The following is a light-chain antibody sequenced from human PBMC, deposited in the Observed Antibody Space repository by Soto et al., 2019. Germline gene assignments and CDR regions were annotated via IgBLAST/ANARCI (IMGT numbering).Light chain of an antibody. V-gene: IGLV1-40*01. Sequence: QPVLTQPPSMSGAPGQRGTISCTGSSSNIGAGHDVHWYQQLPGTAPKHLIYGDTNRPSGVPDRFSGSKSGTSASLAITGLQAEDEADYYCQSYDSSLSAVVFGGGTKLTVL. CDR2: GDT. CDR3: QSYDSSLSAVV. J-gene: IGLJ2*01. CDR1: SSNIGAGHD.